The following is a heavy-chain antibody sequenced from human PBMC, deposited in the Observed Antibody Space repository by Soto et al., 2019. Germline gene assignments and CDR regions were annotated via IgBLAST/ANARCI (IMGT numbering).Heavy chain of an antibody. Sequence: SETLSLTCTVSGGSISSGVYYWHWIRQPPGKGLEWIGYIYYSGSTYYNPSLRSRLTISVDTSKNQFSLKLSSVTAADTAVYYCARGKVPAALDVWGQGTTVTVSS. CDR1: GGSISSGVYY. D-gene: IGHD2-2*01. CDR2: IYYSGST. CDR3: ARGKVPAALDV. V-gene: IGHV4-30-4*01. J-gene: IGHJ6*02.